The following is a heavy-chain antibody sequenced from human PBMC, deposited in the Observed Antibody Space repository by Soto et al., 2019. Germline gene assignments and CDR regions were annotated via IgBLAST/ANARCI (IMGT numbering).Heavy chain of an antibody. V-gene: IGHV2-5*01. D-gene: IGHD3-22*01. J-gene: IGHJ5*02. Sequence: SGPTLENPTQTLTLTCSFSGFSLSVYGVRVIWFRQPPGETLEWLALIHWNDDKRYSPYLKSRLTITKDTSKNQVVLTLTNLDPLDTGTYFCAHTKDSSGFLTSWGQGILVTVSS. CDR1: GFSLSVYGVR. CDR3: AHTKDSSGFLTS. CDR2: IHWNDDK.